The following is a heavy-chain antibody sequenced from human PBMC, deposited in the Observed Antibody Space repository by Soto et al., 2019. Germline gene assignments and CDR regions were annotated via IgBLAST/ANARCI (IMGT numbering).Heavy chain of an antibody. CDR2: IYSSGST. J-gene: IGHJ6*02. D-gene: IGHD1-26*01. V-gene: IGHV4-39*01. CDR1: GDSLSSSFYS. Sequence: QLQLQESGPGLVKPSETLSLTCNVSGDSLSSSFYSWAWIRQPPGKGLEWIGTIYSSGSTFYNPSLKSRVATSVDASKNQFSLRLSSVTAADTAVYYCARLPPLLIVGGTDYYYYGMDVWGQGTTVTVSS. CDR3: ARLPPLLIVGGTDYYYYGMDV.